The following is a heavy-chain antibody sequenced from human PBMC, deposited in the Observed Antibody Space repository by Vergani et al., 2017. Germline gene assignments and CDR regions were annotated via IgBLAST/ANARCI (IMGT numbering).Heavy chain of an antibody. Sequence: VQLQQWGAGLLKPSETLSLTCAVYGGSFSGYYWSWIRQPPGKGLEWVSAISGSGGSTYYADSVKGRFTISRDNSKNTLYLQMNSLRAEDTAVYYCAKGQYQLPQHNWFDPWGQGTLVTVSS. V-gene: IGHV3-23*01. J-gene: IGHJ5*02. CDR2: ISGSGGST. CDR3: AKGQYQLPQHNWFDP. CDR1: GGSFSGYY. D-gene: IGHD2-2*01.